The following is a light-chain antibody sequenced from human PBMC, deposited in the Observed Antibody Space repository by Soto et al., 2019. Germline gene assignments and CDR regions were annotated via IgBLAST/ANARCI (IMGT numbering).Light chain of an antibody. CDR2: GAS. Sequence: EIVMTQSPATLSVSPGERATLSCRASQSVSSNLAWYQQKPGQAPRLLIYGASTRATGIPARFSGSGSGTEITVTISSLQSEDFAFYYCQQYNNWPFTFGGGTKVEIK. J-gene: IGKJ4*01. CDR1: QSVSSN. CDR3: QQYNNWPFT. V-gene: IGKV3-15*01.